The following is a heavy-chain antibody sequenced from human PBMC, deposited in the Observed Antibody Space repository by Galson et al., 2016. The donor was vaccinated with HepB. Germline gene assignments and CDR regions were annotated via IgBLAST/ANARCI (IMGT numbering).Heavy chain of an antibody. CDR1: GGSISSSNW. CDR2: VIHSGSS. CDR3: ARAATPYGSGSYYSP. Sequence: ETLSLTCVVSGGSISSSNWWRWVRQPPGKGLEWIGEVIHSGSSNYTPSLKSRVTLSVDKSKNHFSLNLYTVTAADTAIYYCARAATPYGSGSYYSPWGQGTLVTVSS. V-gene: IGHV4-4*02. D-gene: IGHD3-10*01. J-gene: IGHJ5*02.